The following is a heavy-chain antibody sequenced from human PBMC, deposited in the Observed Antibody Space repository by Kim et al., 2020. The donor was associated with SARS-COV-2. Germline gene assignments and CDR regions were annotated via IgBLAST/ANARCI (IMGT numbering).Heavy chain of an antibody. CDR1: GGSFSGYY. CDR3: ARSLTRVDTAMVFDY. CDR2: INHSGST. D-gene: IGHD5-18*01. Sequence: SETLSLTCAVYGGSFSGYYWSWIRQPPGKGLEWIGEINHSGSTNYNPSLKSRVTISVDTSKNQFSLKLSSVTAADTAVYYCARSLTRVDTAMVFDYWGQGTLVTVSS. J-gene: IGHJ4*02. V-gene: IGHV4-34*01.